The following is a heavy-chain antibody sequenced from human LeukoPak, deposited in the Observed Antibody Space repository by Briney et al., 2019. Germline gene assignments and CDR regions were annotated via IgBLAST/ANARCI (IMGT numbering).Heavy chain of an antibody. Sequence: ASVKVSCKASGYTFSSYDINWVRQATGQGLEWVGWMNPNSGNTGYAQRLQGRVTLTRDTSISTAYMELSGLTSEDTAVYYCARDSEGGSGWFDPWGQGTLVTVSS. CDR3: ARDSEGGSGWFDP. D-gene: IGHD2-15*01. CDR2: MNPNSGNT. V-gene: IGHV1-8*01. J-gene: IGHJ5*02. CDR1: GYTFSSYD.